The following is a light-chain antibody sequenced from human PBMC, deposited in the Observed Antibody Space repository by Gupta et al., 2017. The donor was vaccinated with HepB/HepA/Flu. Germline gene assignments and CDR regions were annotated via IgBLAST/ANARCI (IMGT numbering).Light chain of an antibody. J-gene: IGLJ3*02. CDR1: SSNIGAGYG. Sequence: QSVLPQPPSVSGPPGQRVTISCPGSSSNIGAGYGVHWYQKLPGTAPRLLIYTNDNRPSGVPDRFSASKSGTSASLAITGLQSEDEADYYCQSWDSGLSGQLFGGGTKLTVL. CDR3: QSWDSGLSGQL. V-gene: IGLV1-40*01. CDR2: TND.